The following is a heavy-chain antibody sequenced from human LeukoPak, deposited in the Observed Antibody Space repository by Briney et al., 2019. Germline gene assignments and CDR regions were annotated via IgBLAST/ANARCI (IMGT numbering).Heavy chain of an antibody. CDR3: ACLTTADAFDI. D-gene: IGHD3-22*01. J-gene: IGHJ3*02. CDR1: GGSFSGYY. CDR2: INHSGST. Sequence: PSETLSLTCAVYGGSFSGYYWSWIRQPPGRGLEWIGEINHSGSTNYNPSLKSRVTISVDTSKNQFSLKLSSVTAADTAVYYCACLTTADAFDIWGQGTMVTVSS. V-gene: IGHV4-34*01.